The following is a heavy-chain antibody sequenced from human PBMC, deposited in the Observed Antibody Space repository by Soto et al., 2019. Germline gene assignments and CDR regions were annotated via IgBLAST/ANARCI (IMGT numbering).Heavy chain of an antibody. CDR3: ARAAYASSWNWFDP. D-gene: IGHD6-13*01. J-gene: IGHJ5*02. Sequence: GGSLRLSCAASGFNFRTYAMHWVRQAPGKGLEWVAVISYDGSLEYYGDSVKGRFTISRDNSKNTLYLQVSSLRGEDTAVYYCARAAYASSWNWFDPWGQGT. V-gene: IGHV3-30*04. CDR1: GFNFRTYA. CDR2: ISYDGSLE.